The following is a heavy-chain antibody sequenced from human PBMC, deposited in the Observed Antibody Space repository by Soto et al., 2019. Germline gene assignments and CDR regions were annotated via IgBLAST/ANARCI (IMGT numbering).Heavy chain of an antibody. J-gene: IGHJ2*01. CDR1: GFTFSSYS. V-gene: IGHV3-21*01. Sequence: EVQLVESGGGLVKPGGSLRLSCAASGFTFSSYSMNWVRQAPGKGLEWVSSISSSSSYIYYADSVKGRFTIYRDNAKNSLYLQMNSLRAEDTAVYYCAREAGNYDSSGYPHWYFDLWGRGTLVTVSS. D-gene: IGHD3-22*01. CDR2: ISSSSSYI. CDR3: AREAGNYDSSGYPHWYFDL.